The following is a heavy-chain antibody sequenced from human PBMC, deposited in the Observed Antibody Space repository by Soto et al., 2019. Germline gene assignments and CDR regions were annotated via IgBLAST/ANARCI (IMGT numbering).Heavy chain of an antibody. J-gene: IGHJ6*02. CDR2: IYYSGST. D-gene: IGHD3-10*01. Sequence: QLQLQESGPGLVKPSETLSLTCTVSGGSISSSSYYWGWIRQPPGKGLEWIGSIYYSGSTYYNPSLKSRVSISLEPPHTHLSLKLRSATPEGTAVYYCVRLRPPTYNGSGSFDYGMDVWGQGTTVTVSS. CDR3: VRLRPPTYNGSGSFDYGMDV. V-gene: IGHV4-39*01. CDR1: GGSISSSSYY.